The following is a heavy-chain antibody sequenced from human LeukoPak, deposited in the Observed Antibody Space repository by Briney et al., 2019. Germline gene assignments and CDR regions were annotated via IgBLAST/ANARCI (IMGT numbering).Heavy chain of an antibody. J-gene: IGHJ5*02. CDR1: GFTFSDHY. CDR2: ISNDGTTI. D-gene: IGHD6-13*01. Sequence: GGSLRLSCVASGFTFSDHYMSWIRQAPGKGLEWLSYISNDGTTIYYADSVKGRFTVSRDNAKNSLHLQMNSLRAGDTAVYYCARDRRPSSWLGVGPWGQGTLVTVSS. V-gene: IGHV3-11*04. CDR3: ARDRRPSSWLGVGP.